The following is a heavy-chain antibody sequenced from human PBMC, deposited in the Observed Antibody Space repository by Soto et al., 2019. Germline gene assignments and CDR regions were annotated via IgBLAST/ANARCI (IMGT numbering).Heavy chain of an antibody. V-gene: IGHV1-69*13. CDR3: ARDSRPKYYYDSSGSPFDY. D-gene: IGHD3-22*01. Sequence: SVKVSCKASGGTFSSYAISWVRQAPGQGLEWMGGIIPIFGTANYAQKFQGRVTITADESTSTAYMELSSLRSEDTAVYYCARDSRPKYYYDSSGSPFDYWGQGTLVTVSS. J-gene: IGHJ4*02. CDR2: IIPIFGTA. CDR1: GGTFSSYA.